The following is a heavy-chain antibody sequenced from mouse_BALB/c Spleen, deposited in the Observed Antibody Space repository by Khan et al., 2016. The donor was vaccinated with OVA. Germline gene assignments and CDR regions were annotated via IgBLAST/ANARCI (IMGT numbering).Heavy chain of an antibody. CDR2: ISYDGSN. V-gene: IGHV3-6*02. CDR3: ARDRSYYDYYFDY. CDR1: GYSITSGYY. Sequence: VQLKESGPGLVKPSQSLSLTCSVTGYSITSGYYWNWIRQFPGNKLEWMGYISYDGSNNYNPSLKNRITITRDTSKNQFFLKLNSVTTEDTATYYCARDRSYYDYYFDYWGQGTTLTVSS. D-gene: IGHD2-4*01. J-gene: IGHJ2*01.